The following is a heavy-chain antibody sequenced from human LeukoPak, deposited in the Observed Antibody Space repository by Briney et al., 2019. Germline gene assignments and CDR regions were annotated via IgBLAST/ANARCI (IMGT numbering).Heavy chain of an antibody. CDR2: IYSGGNT. V-gene: IGHV3-66*01. Sequence: GGSLRLSCAASGFTVSDNYMSWVRQAPGKGLEWVSIIYSGGNTFYADSVKGRFTISRDNSQNTVYLQMNSMRAEDTAVYYCVRLDVGVIIYWGQGTLVTVSS. J-gene: IGHJ4*02. CDR1: GFTVSDNY. CDR3: VRLDVGVIIY. D-gene: IGHD3-10*01.